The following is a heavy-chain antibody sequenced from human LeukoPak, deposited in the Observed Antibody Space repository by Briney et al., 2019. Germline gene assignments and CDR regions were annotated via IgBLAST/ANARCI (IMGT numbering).Heavy chain of an antibody. CDR2: IYYSGNT. J-gene: IGHJ4*02. CDR1: GDSISTSNSY. Sequence: SETLSLTCSVSGDSISTSNSYWGWIRQPPGKGLEWIGSIYYSGNTYYNASLKSRVTISVDTSKNQFSLKFTSVTAADTAVYYCARQTGSGLFILPGGQGTLVTVSS. V-gene: IGHV4-39*01. D-gene: IGHD3/OR15-3a*01. CDR3: ARQTGSGLFILP.